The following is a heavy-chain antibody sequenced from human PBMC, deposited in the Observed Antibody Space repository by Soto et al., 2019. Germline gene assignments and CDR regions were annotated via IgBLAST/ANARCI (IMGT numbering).Heavy chain of an antibody. CDR3: ARRNTDYYGSGSYWYFDY. V-gene: IGHV3-66*01. CDR1: GFTVSSNY. J-gene: IGHJ4*02. D-gene: IGHD3-10*01. Sequence: GGSLRLSCAASGFTVSSNYMSWVRQAPGKGLEWVSVIYSGGSTYYADSVKGRFTISRDNSKNTLYLQMNSLRAEDTAVYYCARRNTDYYGSGSYWYFDYWGQGTLVTVSS. CDR2: IYSGGST.